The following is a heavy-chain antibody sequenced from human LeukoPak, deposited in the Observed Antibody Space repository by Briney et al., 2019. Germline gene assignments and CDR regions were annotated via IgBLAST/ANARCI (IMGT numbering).Heavy chain of an antibody. CDR1: GYTFSSYA. D-gene: IGHD3-22*01. CDR3: ARVGGYYPSHWYFDL. V-gene: IGHV1-18*01. J-gene: IGHJ2*01. CDR2: ISVYSGHT. Sequence: PGASVKVSCTASGYTFSSYAISWVRQAPGQGLEWMGWISVYSGHTKYAQKVQGRVTMTTDTATKTAYMELRSLRSDDTAVYYCARVGGYYPSHWYFDLWGRGTLVTVSS.